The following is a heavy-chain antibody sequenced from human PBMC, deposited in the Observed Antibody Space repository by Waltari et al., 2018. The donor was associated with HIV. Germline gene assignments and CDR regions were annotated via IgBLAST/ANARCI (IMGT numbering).Heavy chain of an antibody. D-gene: IGHD3-16*02. Sequence: QVQLQESGTGMVKPSQTLSLTCTVSGGSIRSRVYYWSWTRQHSGKGLEWIGYIDYSGSTYYNPSLKSRVTISVDTSKNQFSLKLSSVTAADTAVYYCARVVDYVWGSYRYAFDIWGQGTMVTVSS. CDR2: IDYSGST. J-gene: IGHJ3*02. CDR1: GGSIRSRVYY. CDR3: ARVVDYVWGSYRYAFDI. V-gene: IGHV4-31*03.